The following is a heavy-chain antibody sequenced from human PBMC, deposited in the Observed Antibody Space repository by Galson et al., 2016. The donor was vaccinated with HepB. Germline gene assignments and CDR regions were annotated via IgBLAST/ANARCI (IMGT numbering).Heavy chain of an antibody. CDR2: IHHSGSA. J-gene: IGHJ3*02. D-gene: IGHD4-17*01. CDR1: GGSISSSNW. Sequence: TLSLTCAVSGGSISSSNWWSWVRQPPGKGLEWIGEIHHSGSANYNPSLKSRVTMSVDKSENQFSLKLSSVTAADTAVYYCARALAVNGAFDIWGQGTMVTVSS. CDR3: ARALAVNGAFDI. V-gene: IGHV4-4*02.